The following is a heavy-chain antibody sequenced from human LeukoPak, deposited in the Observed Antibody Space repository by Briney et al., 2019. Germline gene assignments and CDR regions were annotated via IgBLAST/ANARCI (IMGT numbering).Heavy chain of an antibody. J-gene: IGHJ4*02. V-gene: IGHV4-39*07. CDR2: IYYSGST. D-gene: IGHD2-21*02. Sequence: SETLSLTCTVSGGSISSSSYYWGWIRQPPGKGLEWIGSIYYSGSTYYNPSLKSRVTISVDTSKNQFSLKLSSVTAADTAVYYCARDQRQVTALFDYWGQGTLVTVSS. CDR1: GGSISSSSYY. CDR3: ARDQRQVTALFDY.